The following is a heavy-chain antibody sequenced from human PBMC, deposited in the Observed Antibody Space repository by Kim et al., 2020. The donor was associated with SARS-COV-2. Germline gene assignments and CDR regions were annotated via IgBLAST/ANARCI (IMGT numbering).Heavy chain of an antibody. V-gene: IGHV3-73*01. CDR2: IRSKANGYAY. D-gene: IGHD1-1*01. Sequence: GGSLRLSCGASGFTFSDYAMHWVRQAPGKGLEWVGRIRSKANGYAYAYPVSVRGSITIYRDDYRNTAYLQMISAKTEDPDVYFCTRVTGMEFAVWDAFD. CDR3: TRVTGMEFAVWDAFD. CDR1: GFTFSDYA. J-gene: IGHJ3*02.